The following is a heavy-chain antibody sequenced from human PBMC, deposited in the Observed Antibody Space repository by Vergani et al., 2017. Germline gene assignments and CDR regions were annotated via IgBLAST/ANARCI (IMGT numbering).Heavy chain of an antibody. CDR2: IGSSGPYI. J-gene: IGHJ6*02. D-gene: IGHD2-2*01. Sequence: VQLVESGGGLVKPGGSLRLSCAASGFTFSDFSMSWVRQAPGKGLEWVAFIGSSGPYINYADSVKGRFIISRDNTNNSLFLQLRSLRAEDAAVYYCARDCTSSCCPDNYGMDVWGQGAMVTVSS. V-gene: IGHV3-21*06. CDR3: ARDCTSSCCPDNYGMDV. CDR1: GFTFSDFS.